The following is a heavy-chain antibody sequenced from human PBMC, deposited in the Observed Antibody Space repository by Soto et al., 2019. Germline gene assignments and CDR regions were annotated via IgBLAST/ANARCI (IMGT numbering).Heavy chain of an antibody. Sequence: SETLSLTCAVYGGSFSGYYWSWIRQPPGKGLEWIGEINHSGSTNYNPSLKSRVTISVDTSKNQFSLKLSSVTAADTAVYYCAREDSSSSKFDYWGQGXLVTVSS. CDR1: GGSFSGYY. CDR2: INHSGST. D-gene: IGHD6-6*01. V-gene: IGHV4-34*01. CDR3: AREDSSSSKFDY. J-gene: IGHJ4*02.